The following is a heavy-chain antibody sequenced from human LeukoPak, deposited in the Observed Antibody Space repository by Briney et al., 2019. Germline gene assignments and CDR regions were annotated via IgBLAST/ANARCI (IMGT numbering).Heavy chain of an antibody. D-gene: IGHD6-19*01. J-gene: IGHJ4*02. Sequence: GGSLRLSCAASGFTVSSNYMSWVRQAPGKGLEWVSVIYSDGYTYYADSVKGRFTVSRDNSKNTLYPQMNNLRAEDTAVYYCARDRSGWSDFDYWGQGTLVTVSS. CDR2: IYSDGYT. CDR3: ARDRSGWSDFDY. V-gene: IGHV3-53*01. CDR1: GFTVSSNY.